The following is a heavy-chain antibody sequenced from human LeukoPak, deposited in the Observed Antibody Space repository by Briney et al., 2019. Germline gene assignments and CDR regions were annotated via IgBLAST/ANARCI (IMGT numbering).Heavy chain of an antibody. CDR1: RFTPSDDA. J-gene: IGHJ6*03. Sequence: VRSLRLSCAASRFTPSDDAISSVRQAPGGGLEWVSAISGSGGSTYYAGSVKGRFTISRDNSKNTLYLQMNSLRAEDTAVYYCAKDLGDYGSGSYYNYYYYYMDVWGKGTTVTVSS. CDR2: ISGSGGST. CDR3: AKDLGDYGSGSYYNYYYYYMDV. V-gene: IGHV3-23*01. D-gene: IGHD3-10*01.